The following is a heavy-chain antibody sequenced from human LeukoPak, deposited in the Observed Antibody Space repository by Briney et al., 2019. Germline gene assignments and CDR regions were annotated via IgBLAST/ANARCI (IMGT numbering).Heavy chain of an antibody. Sequence: SETLSLTCSVSGGSIRSTTYYWGWIRQPPGKRLEWIASIYYSGSTYYNPSLKSRVTISVDTSKNQFSLKLSSVTAADTAVYYCARALRSGYSSGWYHVYYFDYWGQGTLVTVSS. CDR1: GGSIRSTTYY. V-gene: IGHV4-39*07. CDR3: ARALRSGYSSGWYHVYYFDY. J-gene: IGHJ4*02. D-gene: IGHD6-19*01. CDR2: IYYSGST.